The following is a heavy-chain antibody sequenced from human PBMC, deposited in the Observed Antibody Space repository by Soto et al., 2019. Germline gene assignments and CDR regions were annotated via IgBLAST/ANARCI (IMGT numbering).Heavy chain of an antibody. CDR1: GGTFSSYA. Sequence: QVQLVQSGAEVKKTGSSVKVSCKASGGTFSSYAISWVRQAPGQGLEWMGGIIPIFGTANYAQKFQGRVTITADASTSTAYMELSSLRSEDTAVYYCAREFGYYDSSGYYSYYWYFDLWGRGTLVTVSS. CDR2: IIPIFGTA. CDR3: AREFGYYDSSGYYSYYWYFDL. J-gene: IGHJ2*01. V-gene: IGHV1-69*01. D-gene: IGHD3-22*01.